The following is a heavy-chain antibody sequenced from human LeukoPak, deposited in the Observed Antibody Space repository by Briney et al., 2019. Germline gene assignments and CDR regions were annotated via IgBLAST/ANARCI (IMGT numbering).Heavy chain of an antibody. D-gene: IGHD3-10*02. CDR3: AELGITMIGGV. CDR2: ISSSSSYI. V-gene: IGHV3-21*01. Sequence: GGSLRLSCVASGFSFSKYSMNWVRQAPGKGLEWVSSISSSSSYIYYADSVKGRFTISRDNAKNSLYLQMNSLRAEDTAVYYCAELGITMIGGVWGKGTTVTISS. CDR1: GFSFSKYS. J-gene: IGHJ6*04.